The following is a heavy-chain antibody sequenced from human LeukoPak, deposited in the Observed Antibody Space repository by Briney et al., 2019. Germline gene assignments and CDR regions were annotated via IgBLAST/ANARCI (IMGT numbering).Heavy chain of an antibody. CDR3: ARDRVLRYFDWLIIGDY. CDR1: GYTFTSYG. J-gene: IGHJ4*02. D-gene: IGHD3-9*01. V-gene: IGHV1-18*01. Sequence: GASVKVSCKASGYTFTSYGISWVRQAPGQGLEWMGWISAYNGNTNYAQKLQGRVTMTTDTSTSTAYMELRSLRSDDTAVYYCARDRVLRYFDWLIIGDYWGQGTLVTVSS. CDR2: ISAYNGNT.